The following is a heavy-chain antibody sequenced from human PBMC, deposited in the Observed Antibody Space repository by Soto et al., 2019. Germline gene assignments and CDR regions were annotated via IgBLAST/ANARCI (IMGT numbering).Heavy chain of an antibody. D-gene: IGHD4-17*01. V-gene: IGHV1-3*01. Sequence: ASVKVSCKASGYTFTKYDIQWERHAPGQRLEWVGCVSSRFENTRSSQRFQGRVSITWDTAASTAYVELSSLASEDTDVHYCENQSYDYAKRELDHWGQVTLVTVSS. CDR1: GYTFTKYD. CDR2: VSSRFENT. CDR3: ENQSYDYAKRELDH. J-gene: IGHJ4*02.